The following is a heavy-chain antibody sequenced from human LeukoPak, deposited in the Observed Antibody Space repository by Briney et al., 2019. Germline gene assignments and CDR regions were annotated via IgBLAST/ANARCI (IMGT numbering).Heavy chain of an antibody. D-gene: IGHD2-2*01. CDR1: GGTFSSYA. Sequence: SVKVSCKASGGTFSSYAISWVRQAPGQGLEWMGGNIPIFGTANYAQKFQGRVTITTDESTSTAYMELSSLRSGDTAVYYCARSADIIVVVPAARTLDYWGQGTLVTVSS. CDR3: ARSADIIVVVPAARTLDY. J-gene: IGHJ4*02. CDR2: NIPIFGTA. V-gene: IGHV1-69*05.